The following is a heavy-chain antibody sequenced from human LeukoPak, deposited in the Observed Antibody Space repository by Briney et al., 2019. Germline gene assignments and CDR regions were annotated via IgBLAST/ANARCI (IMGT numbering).Heavy chain of an antibody. CDR2: IKQDGSEK. J-gene: IGHJ4*02. V-gene: IGHV3-7*03. CDR1: GFTSSSYW. D-gene: IGHD6-13*01. Sequence: GGSLRLSCAASGFTSSSYWMSWVRQAPGKGLEWVANIKQDGSEKYYVDSVKGRFTISRDNAKNSLYLQMNSLRAEDTAVYYCAREAGIAAAGVGDYWGQGTLVTVSS. CDR3: AREAGIAAAGVGDY.